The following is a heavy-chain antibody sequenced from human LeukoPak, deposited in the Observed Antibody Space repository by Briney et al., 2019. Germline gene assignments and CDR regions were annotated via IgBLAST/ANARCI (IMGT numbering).Heavy chain of an antibody. CDR2: ISSSSSYI. J-gene: IGHJ4*02. CDR3: ARVNILAGALDY. Sequence: GGSLRLSCAASGFTFGSYSMNWVRQAPGEGLEWVSSISSSSSYIYYADSVKGRFTISRDNAKNSLYLQMNSLRAEDTAVYYCARVNILAGALDYWGQGTLVTVSS. D-gene: IGHD1-26*01. CDR1: GFTFGSYS. V-gene: IGHV3-21*01.